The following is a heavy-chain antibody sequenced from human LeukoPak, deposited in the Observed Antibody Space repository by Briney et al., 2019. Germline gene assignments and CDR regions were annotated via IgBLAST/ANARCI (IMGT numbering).Heavy chain of an antibody. CDR1: GGSISSSSYY. CDR2: IYYSGST. Sequence: SETLSLTCTVSGGSISSSSYYWGWIRQPPGKGLEWIGSIYYSGSTYYNPSLKSRVTISVDTSKNQFSLKLSSVTAADTAVYYCAGGAYYDFWSGYPGPMDVWGKGTTVTVSS. CDR3: AGGAYYDFWSGYPGPMDV. J-gene: IGHJ6*03. V-gene: IGHV4-39*07. D-gene: IGHD3-3*01.